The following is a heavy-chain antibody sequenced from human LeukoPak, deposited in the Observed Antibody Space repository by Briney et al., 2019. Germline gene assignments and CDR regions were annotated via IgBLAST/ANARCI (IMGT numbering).Heavy chain of an antibody. V-gene: IGHV3-48*03. Sequence: GGSLRLSCAASGFTFSSYEMNWVRQAPGKGLEWVSYISSSGSTIYYADSVKGRFTISRDNAKNSLYLQMNSLRAEDTALYYCAKGGGYCSGGSCYDKYYFDYWGQGTLVTVSS. J-gene: IGHJ4*02. CDR3: AKGGGYCSGGSCYDKYYFDY. D-gene: IGHD2-15*01. CDR2: ISSSGSTI. CDR1: GFTFSSYE.